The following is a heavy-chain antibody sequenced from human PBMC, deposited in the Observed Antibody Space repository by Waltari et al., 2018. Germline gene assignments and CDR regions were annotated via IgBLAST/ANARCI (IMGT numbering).Heavy chain of an antibody. CDR1: RFIFSNFW. J-gene: IGHJ2*01. CDR2: INQDGTVK. D-gene: IGHD7-27*01. Sequence: EVQLVESGGGLVQPGVSLRLSCAASRFIFSNFWMSWVRQTPGKGLEWVANINQDGTVKYYVDSVKGRFTTSRDNAKNSLLLQMNSLRVEDTAVYYCARPNAVADWGWYFDLWGRGTLVTVSS. V-gene: IGHV3-7*01. CDR3: ARPNAVADWGWYFDL.